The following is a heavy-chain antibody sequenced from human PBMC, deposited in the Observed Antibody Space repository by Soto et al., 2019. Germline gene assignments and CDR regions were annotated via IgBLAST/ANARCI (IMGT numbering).Heavy chain of an antibody. CDR2: IYPGDSDT. CDR1: GYSFTSYW. J-gene: IGHJ5*02. V-gene: IGHV5-51*01. D-gene: IGHD6-6*01. Sequence: GDSLKISCKGSGYSFTSYWIGWVRQMPGKGLGLMGIIYPGDSDTTYSPSFQGQVTISADKSISNAYLQWSSLKASDTAMYYCARHHLVGFLNWFDPWGQGTLVTVSS. CDR3: ARHHLVGFLNWFDP.